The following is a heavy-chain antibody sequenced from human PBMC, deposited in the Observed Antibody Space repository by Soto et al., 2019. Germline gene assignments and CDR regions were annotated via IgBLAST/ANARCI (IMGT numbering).Heavy chain of an antibody. CDR1: GFTFDDYT. J-gene: IGHJ4*02. D-gene: IGHD3-3*01. CDR3: AAVPVLRFLKWLPAYFDY. CDR2: IGWDGGDT. Sequence: GGSLRLSCAASGFTFDDYTIHWVRQAPGKGLEWVSLIGWDGGDTYFADSVKGRFTISRDNFQNSLYLQMSSLTTEDTAFYYCAAVPVLRFLKWLPAYFDYWGQGTLVTVSS. V-gene: IGHV3-43*01.